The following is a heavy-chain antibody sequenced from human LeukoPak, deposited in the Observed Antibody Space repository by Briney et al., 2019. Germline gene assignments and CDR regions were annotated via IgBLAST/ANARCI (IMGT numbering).Heavy chain of an antibody. CDR2: IYTSGRT. CDR3: ARVGGIAARNYYYYYYMDV. CDR1: GGSISSYY. V-gene: IGHV4-4*07. Sequence: KASETLSLTCTVSGGSISSYYWSWLRQPAGKGLEWIGRIYTSGRTNYNPSLKSRVTISVDKSKNQFSLKLSSVTAADTAVYYCARVGGIAARNYYYYYYMDVWGKGTTVTVSS. D-gene: IGHD6-6*01. J-gene: IGHJ6*03.